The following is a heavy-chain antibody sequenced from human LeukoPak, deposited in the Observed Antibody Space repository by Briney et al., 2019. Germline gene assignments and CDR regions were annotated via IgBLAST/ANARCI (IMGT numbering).Heavy chain of an antibody. V-gene: IGHV3-23*01. CDR2: IGGGGGNT. J-gene: IGHJ4*02. D-gene: IGHD5-18*01. Sequence: PGGSLRLSCAASGFTFDNYAMNWVRQAPGKGLDWVSIIGGGGGNTYYADSVKGRFTISRDNSKNTLYLQMDSLRVEDTAVYYCAKNVRGYRFGNLDYWGQGTLVTVSS. CDR1: GFTFDNYA. CDR3: AKNVRGYRFGNLDY.